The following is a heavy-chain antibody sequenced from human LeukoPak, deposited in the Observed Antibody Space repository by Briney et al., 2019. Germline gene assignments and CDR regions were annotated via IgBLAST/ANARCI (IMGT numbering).Heavy chain of an antibody. CDR3: ASIYYDSSGYNPFDY. CDR1: GFTFSDYY. Sequence: RGSLRLACAASGFTFSDYYMSWIRQAPGKGLEWVSYISSSGSTIYYADSVKGRFTISRDNAKKALYLKKNRLRAEDTAVYYCASIYYDSSGYNPFDYWGQGTLVTVSS. CDR2: ISSSGSTI. D-gene: IGHD3-22*01. V-gene: IGHV3-11*01. J-gene: IGHJ4*02.